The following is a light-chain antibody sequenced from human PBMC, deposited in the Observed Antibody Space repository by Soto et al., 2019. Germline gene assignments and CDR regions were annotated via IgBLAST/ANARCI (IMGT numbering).Light chain of an antibody. CDR3: MQALRTPQT. CDR2: LGS. J-gene: IGKJ1*01. V-gene: IGKV2-28*01. Sequence: EIVRTQSPLSLPVTPGEPASISCRSSQSLLHSNGYNYLDWYLQKPGQSPQLLIYLGSNRASGVPDRFSGSGSGTDFTLKISRVEAEDVGVYYCMQALRTPQTFGQGTKVDIK. CDR1: QSLLHSNGYNY.